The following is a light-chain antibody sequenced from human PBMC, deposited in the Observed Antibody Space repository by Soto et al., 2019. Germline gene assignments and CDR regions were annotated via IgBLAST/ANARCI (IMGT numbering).Light chain of an antibody. J-gene: IGKJ5*01. CDR2: DAS. CDR1: QDISNY. V-gene: IGKV1-33*01. CDR3: QQSDSLPIS. Sequence: IQMTQSPSSLSASVGDRVTITCRASQDISNYLNWYQQRPWKAPKLLIYDASNLERGVPSRFSGTRSGTHFTFAITSLQPEDVATYYCQQSDSLPISFGQGTRLEI.